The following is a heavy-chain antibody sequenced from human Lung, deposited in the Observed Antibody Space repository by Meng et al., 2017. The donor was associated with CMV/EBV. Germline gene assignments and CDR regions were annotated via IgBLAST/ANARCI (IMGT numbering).Heavy chain of an antibody. D-gene: IGHD6-13*01. Sequence: ASVKVSXKASGYTFSSYGVNWVRQAPGQGLEWMGWISANNGYTTYVEKLQGRVTMTTDTSTSTAYMELRSLRSDDTAVYYCARGGGVAAAGSTFDIWGQGTMVXVSS. J-gene: IGHJ3*02. CDR3: ARGGGVAAAGSTFDI. CDR2: ISANNGYT. CDR1: GYTFSSYG. V-gene: IGHV1-18*01.